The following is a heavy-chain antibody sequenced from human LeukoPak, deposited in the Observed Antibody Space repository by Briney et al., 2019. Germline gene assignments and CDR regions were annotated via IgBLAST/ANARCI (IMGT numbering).Heavy chain of an antibody. J-gene: IGHJ6*03. CDR3: ARDSGSYSRGLVRDYYMDV. V-gene: IGHV4-39*07. CDR1: GGSISSSRYY. CDR2: IYYSGST. D-gene: IGHD1-26*01. Sequence: PSETLSLTCAVSGGSISSSRYYWGWIRQPPGKWLEWIGSIYYSGSTYYNPSLKNRVTFSVDTSNNQFSLNLTSLTAADPAVYYCARDSGSYSRGLVRDYYMDVWGKGTTVPVSS.